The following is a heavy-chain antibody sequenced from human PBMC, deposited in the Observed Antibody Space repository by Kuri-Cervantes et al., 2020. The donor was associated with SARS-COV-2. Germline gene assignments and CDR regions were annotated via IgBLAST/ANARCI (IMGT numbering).Heavy chain of an antibody. CDR1: GFTFSSYA. CDR3: ARRPSYDGTGVYYYYMDV. Sequence: GGSLRLSCAASGFTFSSYAMSWVRQAPGKGLEWVSAISGSGGSTYYDDSVKGRFTISRDNSKNTLYLQMNSLRAEDTAVYYCARRPSYDGTGVYYYYMDVWGKGTTVTVSS. J-gene: IGHJ6*03. CDR2: ISGSGGST. V-gene: IGHV3-23*01. D-gene: IGHD1-7*01.